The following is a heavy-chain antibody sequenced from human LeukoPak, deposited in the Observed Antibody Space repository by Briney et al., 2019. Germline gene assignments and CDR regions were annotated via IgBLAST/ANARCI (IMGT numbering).Heavy chain of an antibody. J-gene: IGHJ4*02. V-gene: IGHV3-21*01. CDR1: GFTFSSYS. D-gene: IGHD6-6*01. Sequence: PGGSLRLSCAASGFTFSSYSMNWVRQAPGKGLEWVSSISSSSSYIYYADSVKGRFTISRDNAKNSLYLQMNSLRAEDTAVYYCARPPQYSSSPAEQIKSRINSGWHDDYWGQGTLVTVSS. CDR3: ARPPQYSSSPAEQIKSRINSGWHDDY. CDR2: ISSSSSYI.